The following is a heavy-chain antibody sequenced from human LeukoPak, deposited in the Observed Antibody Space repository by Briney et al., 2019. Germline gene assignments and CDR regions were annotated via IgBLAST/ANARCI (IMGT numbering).Heavy chain of an antibody. V-gene: IGHV3-30*02. D-gene: IGHD4-11*01. CDR1: GFTFSSYG. CDR2: IRFDGSIK. J-gene: IGHJ4*02. Sequence: GGSLRLSCAASGFTFSSYGMHWVRQAPGKGLEWVAFIRFDGSIKYYAESVKGRFTISRDNSKSTLYVRMNSLRDEDTAVYYCAKEGRPPGTDNYSNWLFDDYWGQGTLVTVSS. CDR3: AKEGRPPGTDNYSNWLFDDY.